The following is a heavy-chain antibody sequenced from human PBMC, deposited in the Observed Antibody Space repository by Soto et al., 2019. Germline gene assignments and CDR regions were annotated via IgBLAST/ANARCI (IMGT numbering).Heavy chain of an antibody. J-gene: IGHJ4*02. CDR3: ARRGRDGYNLRY. Sequence: ASVKVSCKASGYTFTSYDINWVRQATGQGLEWMGWMNPNSGNTGYAQKFQGRVTMTRNTSISTAYMELSSLRSEDTAVYYCARRGRDGYNLRYWGQGTLVTVSS. CDR1: GYTFTSYD. V-gene: IGHV1-8*01. CDR2: MNPNSGNT. D-gene: IGHD5-12*01.